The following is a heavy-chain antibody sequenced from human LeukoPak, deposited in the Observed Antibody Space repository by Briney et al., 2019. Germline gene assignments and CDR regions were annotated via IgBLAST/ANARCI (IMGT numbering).Heavy chain of an antibody. CDR3: ARGDGMAYYYYGMDV. V-gene: IGHV1-8*01. CDR2: MNPNSGNT. CDR1: GYTFTSYD. Sequence: PLASVKVSCKASGYTFTSYDINWVRQATGQGLEWMGWMNPNSGNTGYAQKFQGRVTMTRNTSISTAYMELSSLRSEDTAVYYCARGDGMAYYYYGMDVWGQGTTVTVSS. D-gene: IGHD5-24*01. J-gene: IGHJ6*02.